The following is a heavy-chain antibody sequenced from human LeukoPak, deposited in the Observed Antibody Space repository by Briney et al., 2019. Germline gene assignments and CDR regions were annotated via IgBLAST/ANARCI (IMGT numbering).Heavy chain of an antibody. Sequence: SETLSLTCTVSGGSISSGSYYWSWIRQPAGKGLEWIGRIHTSGSTNYNPSLTSRVTMSVDTSKNQFSLKLSSVTAADTAVYYCARYCGSTNCYVDAFDIWGQGTVVTVSS. J-gene: IGHJ3*02. D-gene: IGHD2-2*01. CDR3: ARYCGSTNCYVDAFDI. CDR1: GGSISSGSYY. CDR2: IHTSGST. V-gene: IGHV4-61*02.